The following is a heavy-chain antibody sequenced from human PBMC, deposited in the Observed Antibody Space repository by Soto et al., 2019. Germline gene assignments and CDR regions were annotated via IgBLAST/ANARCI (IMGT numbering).Heavy chain of an antibody. Sequence: GGSLRLSCAASGFTFSSYSMNWVRQAPGKGLEWVSSISSSSSYIYYADSVKGRFTISRDNAKNSLYLQMNSLRAEDTAVYYCAREADCSSTSCLDFYYMDVWGKGTTVTVSS. D-gene: IGHD2-2*01. J-gene: IGHJ6*03. CDR3: AREADCSSTSCLDFYYMDV. CDR1: GFTFSSYS. V-gene: IGHV3-21*01. CDR2: ISSSSSYI.